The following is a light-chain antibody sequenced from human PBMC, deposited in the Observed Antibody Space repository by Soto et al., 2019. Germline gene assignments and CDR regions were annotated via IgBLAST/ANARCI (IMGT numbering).Light chain of an antibody. CDR2: DVT. J-gene: IGLJ2*01. V-gene: IGLV2-14*01. Sequence: QSALTQPASVSGSPGQSITISCTGTSGDVGGYNYVSWYRLHPGKAPELMIYDVTDRPSGVSNRFSGSKSGNTASLTISGLQAEDEADYYCSSYTSSSTLVFGGGTKVTVL. CDR3: SSYTSSSTLV. CDR1: SGDVGGYNY.